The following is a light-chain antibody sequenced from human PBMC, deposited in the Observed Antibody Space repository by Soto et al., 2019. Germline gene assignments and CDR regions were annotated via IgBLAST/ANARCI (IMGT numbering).Light chain of an antibody. Sequence: EIVLTQSPGTLSLSPGERATLSCRVSQSVSSNYLAWYQQKPGQAPRLLIYGASSRATGVPARFSGSGSGTDFTLTISSLEPEDFAVYYCQQRSNWPSVTFGQGTKVDIK. J-gene: IGKJ1*01. CDR1: QSVSSNY. CDR2: GAS. CDR3: QQRSNWPSVT. V-gene: IGKV3D-20*02.